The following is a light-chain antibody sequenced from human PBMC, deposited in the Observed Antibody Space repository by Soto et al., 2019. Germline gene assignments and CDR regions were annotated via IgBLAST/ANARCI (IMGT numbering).Light chain of an antibody. CDR2: RAS. V-gene: IGKV1-9*01. CDR1: QYISTY. CDR3: QELNSYPRT. J-gene: IGKJ1*01. Sequence: QLNQSPSFLSASVGDRVTITCRDSQYISTYLAWYQQKPGKAPQNLIYRASTLQTGVPSRFSGSGSGTEFTLTIRSLQPEDFATYYCQELNSYPRTFGQGTKVEIK.